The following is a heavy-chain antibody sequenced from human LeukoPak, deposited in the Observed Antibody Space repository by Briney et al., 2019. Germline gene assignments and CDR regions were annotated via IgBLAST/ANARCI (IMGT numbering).Heavy chain of an antibody. CDR1: GFTFSDYY. D-gene: IGHD2-2*01. CDR2: ISSSGSTI. J-gene: IGHJ4*02. V-gene: IGHV3-11*01. CDR3: ARADIVVVPASDY. Sequence: GGSLRLSCAASGFTFSDYYMSWIRQAPGKGLEWVSYISSSGSTIYYADSVKGRFTISRDNAKNSLCLQMNSLRAEDTAVYYCARADIVVVPASDYWGQGTLVTVSS.